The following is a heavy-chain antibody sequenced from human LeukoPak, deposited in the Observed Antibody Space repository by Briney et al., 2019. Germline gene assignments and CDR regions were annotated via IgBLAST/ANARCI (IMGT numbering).Heavy chain of an antibody. Sequence: GGSLRLSCAASGFTFSSYGMHWVRQAPGKGLEWVAVIWYDGSNKYYADSVKGRFTISRDNSKNTLYLQMNSLRAEDTAVYYCARQSGLTGPYYYYCMDVWGQGTTVTVSS. D-gene: IGHD7-27*01. CDR1: GFTFSSYG. CDR2: IWYDGSNK. CDR3: ARQSGLTGPYYYYCMDV. J-gene: IGHJ6*02. V-gene: IGHV3-33*01.